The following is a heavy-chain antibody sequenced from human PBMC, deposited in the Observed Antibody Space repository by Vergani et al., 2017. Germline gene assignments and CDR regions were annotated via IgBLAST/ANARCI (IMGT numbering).Heavy chain of an antibody. CDR1: GGTFSSYA. Sequence: QVQLVQSGAEVKKPGSSVKVSCKASGGTFSSYAISWVRQAPGQGLEWMGRIIPIFGTANYAQKFQGRVTSTADESTSTAYMELRSLRSEDTAVYYCASSGGLYYYYYGMEVWGQGTTVTVSS. V-gene: IGHV1-69*18. CDR3: ASSGGLYYYYYGMEV. CDR2: IIPIFGTA. J-gene: IGHJ6*02. D-gene: IGHD3-10*01.